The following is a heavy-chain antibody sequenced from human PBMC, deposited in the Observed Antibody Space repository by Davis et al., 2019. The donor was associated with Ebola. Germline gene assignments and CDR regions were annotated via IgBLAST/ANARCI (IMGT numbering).Heavy chain of an antibody. J-gene: IGHJ3*01. V-gene: IGHV3-53*01. D-gene: IGHD2/OR15-2a*01. CDR2: LYRDGRT. Sequence: GESLKISCAASGFIVSDKYMSWVRQAPGKGPEWVSVLYRDGRTYYADSVKGRFTISRDNSKNTLYLQMNGLRVEDTAIYYCAKDNRNIWSEVWGQGTMLTVSS. CDR1: GFIVSDKY. CDR3: AKDNRNIWSEV.